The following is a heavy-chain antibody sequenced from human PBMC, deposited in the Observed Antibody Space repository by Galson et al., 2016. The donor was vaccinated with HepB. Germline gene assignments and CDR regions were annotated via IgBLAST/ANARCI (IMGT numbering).Heavy chain of an antibody. V-gene: IGHV4-4*02. D-gene: IGHD3-10*01. CDR2: ISHSGST. CDR1: GGSISSDHW. CDR3: ATDYGSGSLFDY. Sequence: SETLSLTCAVSGGSISSDHWWSWVRQPPGKGLEWIGEISHSGSTNYNSSLKSRVTIAVDNSKNHFSLNLSSVTAADTAVYYCATDYGSGSLFDYWGQGILVTVSS. J-gene: IGHJ4*02.